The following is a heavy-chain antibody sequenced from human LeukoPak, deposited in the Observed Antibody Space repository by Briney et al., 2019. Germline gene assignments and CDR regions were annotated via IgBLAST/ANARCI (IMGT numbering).Heavy chain of an antibody. CDR1: GFTLSSKY. CDR3: ARGLPADY. V-gene: IGHV3-66*01. CDR2: IYSGGST. J-gene: IGHJ4*02. Sequence: GGSLTLSCAASGFTLSSKYMSWVRQAAGKGLEWVAVIYSGGSTYYADSVKGRFTISRGNSKNTLYLQMNSLRAEDTSVYYCARGLPADYWGQGTLVTVSS. D-gene: IGHD4-11*01.